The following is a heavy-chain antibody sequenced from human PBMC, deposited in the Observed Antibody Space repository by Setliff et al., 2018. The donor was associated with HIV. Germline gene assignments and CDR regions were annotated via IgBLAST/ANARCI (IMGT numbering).Heavy chain of an antibody. J-gene: IGHJ4*02. D-gene: IGHD3-10*01. CDR3: AHSSYFSYGSTHFSY. CDR2: IYWNDDK. Sequence: SGPTLVNPTQTLTLTCTFSGFSLSTHGVGVGWIRQPPGKALEWLALIYWNDDKRYSPSLKSRLTITKDTSKNQVVLIMTDMDPVDTATYYCAHSSYFSYGSTHFSYWGQGTLVTVSS. V-gene: IGHV2-5*01. CDR1: GFSLSTHGVG.